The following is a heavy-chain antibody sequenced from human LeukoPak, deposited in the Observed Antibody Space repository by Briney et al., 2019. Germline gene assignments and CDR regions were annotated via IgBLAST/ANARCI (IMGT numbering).Heavy chain of an antibody. CDR1: GYFLSSGFY. Sequence: SETLSLTCNVSGYFLSSGFYWGWIRPPPGKGLGWIVSVYHRATTSHNPSLKSRVTMSMDTSMNHYSLKLRSVTAADTAVYYCARTLSDASPVATWGHGTLVRVS. V-gene: IGHV4-38-2*02. J-gene: IGHJ4*01. CDR2: VYHRATT. D-gene: IGHD2-8*01. CDR3: ARTLSDASPVAT.